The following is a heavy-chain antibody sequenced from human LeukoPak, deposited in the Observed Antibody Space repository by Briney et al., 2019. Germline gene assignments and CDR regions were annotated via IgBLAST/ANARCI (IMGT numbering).Heavy chain of an antibody. V-gene: IGHV4-59*01. J-gene: IGHJ4*02. CDR2: MQSTGNS. CDR1: GDPISTYH. Sequence: WETLSLTCSVFGDPISTYHWNWIRKPPGKGLEWIAYMQSTGNSQYNSSLKSRVAMSVDTSKNQVVLNLSSVTAADTAVYYCARDNRHSYGRYFAHWGQGMLVTVSS. CDR3: ARDNRHSYGRYFAH. D-gene: IGHD5-18*01.